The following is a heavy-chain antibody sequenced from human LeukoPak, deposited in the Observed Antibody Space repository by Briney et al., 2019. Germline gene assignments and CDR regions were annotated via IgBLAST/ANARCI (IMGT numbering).Heavy chain of an antibody. D-gene: IGHD6-6*01. CDR2: ISSSGGYT. CDR1: GFTFSRNG. Sequence: GGSLRLSCAASGFTFSRNGMTWVRQAPGKGLEWVSAISSSGGYTYYADSVKGRFTISRDNSKNTLYLQMNSLRAEDTAVYYCAKDLREYSSSPRNAFDIWGQGTMVTVSS. V-gene: IGHV3-23*01. J-gene: IGHJ3*02. CDR3: AKDLREYSSSPRNAFDI.